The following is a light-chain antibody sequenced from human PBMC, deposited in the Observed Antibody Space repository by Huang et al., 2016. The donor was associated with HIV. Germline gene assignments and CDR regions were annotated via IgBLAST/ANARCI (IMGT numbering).Light chain of an antibody. Sequence: IVMTQSPDSLTVSVGGRASFECRSSQNILYSSTNKNYLAWYQVKPGQSPQLLIYWAAARESGIPDRFTGSGSETDFTLTINNVQAEDVAIYYCQQYYSTPCTFGQGTRLEI. CDR1: QNILYSSTNKNY. CDR3: QQYYSTPCT. J-gene: IGKJ2*02. V-gene: IGKV4-1*01. CDR2: WAA.